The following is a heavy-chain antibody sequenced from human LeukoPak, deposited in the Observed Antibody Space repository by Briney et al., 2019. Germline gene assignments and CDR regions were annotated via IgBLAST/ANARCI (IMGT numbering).Heavy chain of an antibody. CDR2: ISSSSSYI. CDR3: ARGGASRIYYFDY. J-gene: IGHJ4*02. CDR1: GFTFSSYS. Sequence: GGSLRLSCAASGFTFSSYSMNWVRQAPGKGLEWVSSISSSSSYIYYADSVKGRFTISRDNAKNSLYLQMNSLRAEDTAVYYCARGGASRIYYFDYWGQGTLVTVSS. D-gene: IGHD3-10*01. V-gene: IGHV3-21*01.